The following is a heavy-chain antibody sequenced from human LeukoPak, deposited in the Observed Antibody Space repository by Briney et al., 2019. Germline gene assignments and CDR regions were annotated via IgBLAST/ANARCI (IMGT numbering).Heavy chain of an antibody. D-gene: IGHD1-26*01. CDR1: GGSVSSGSYY. CDR3: ARGALGDDAFDI. J-gene: IGHJ3*02. CDR2: IYYSGST. Sequence: SETLSLTCTVSGGSVSSGSYYWSWIRQPPGKGLEWIGYIYYSGSTNYNPSLKSRVTISVDTSKNQFSLKLSSVTAADTAAYYCARGALGDDAFDIWGQGTMVTVSS. V-gene: IGHV4-61*01.